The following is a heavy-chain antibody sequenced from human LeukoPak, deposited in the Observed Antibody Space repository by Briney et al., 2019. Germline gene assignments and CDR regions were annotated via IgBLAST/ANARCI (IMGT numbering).Heavy chain of an antibody. CDR3: ARDRCSGGSCYVDY. J-gene: IGHJ4*02. CDR2: IYYSGST. CDR1: GGSISNYH. D-gene: IGHD2-15*01. Sequence: PSETLSLTCTVSGGSISNYHWSWIRQPPGKGLEWIGYIYYSGSTNYNPSLKSRVTTSVDTSKNQFSLKLSSVTAADTAVYYCARDRCSGGSCYVDYWGQGTLVTVSS. V-gene: IGHV4-59*01.